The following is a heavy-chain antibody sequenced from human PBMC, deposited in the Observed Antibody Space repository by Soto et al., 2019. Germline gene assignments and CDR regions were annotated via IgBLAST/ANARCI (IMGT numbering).Heavy chain of an antibody. V-gene: IGHV3-23*01. CDR2: ISGSGDNT. CDR1: GFNFASYA. J-gene: IGHJ4*02. CDR3: AKGRGYCSGGSCYSDY. Sequence: EVQLLESGGGLVQPGGSLRLSCAASGFNFASYAMSWVRQAPGKGLEWVSTISGSGDNTFYADSVRGRFTISRDNSKITLYLQMNSLRPEYTAVYYCAKGRGYCSGGSCYSDYWGQGTLVTVSS. D-gene: IGHD2-15*01.